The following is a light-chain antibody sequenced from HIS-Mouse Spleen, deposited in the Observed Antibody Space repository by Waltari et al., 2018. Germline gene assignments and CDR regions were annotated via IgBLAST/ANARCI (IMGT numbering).Light chain of an antibody. CDR3: AAWDDSLSGWV. Sequence: QSVLTQPPSASGTPGQRCTISCSGSSSNIGSNYVYWYQQLPGTAPKLLIYRNNQRPSGVPDRFSGYKSGTSASLAISGLRSEDEADYYCAAWDDSLSGWVFGGGTKLTVL. V-gene: IGLV1-47*01. J-gene: IGLJ3*02. CDR1: SSNIGSNY. CDR2: RNN.